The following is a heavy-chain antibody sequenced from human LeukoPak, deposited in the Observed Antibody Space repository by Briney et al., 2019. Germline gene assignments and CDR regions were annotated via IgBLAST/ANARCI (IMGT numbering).Heavy chain of an antibody. CDR1: GFTFSNYW. V-gene: IGHV3-7*01. CDR2: IKQDGSEK. J-gene: IGHJ4*02. Sequence: GGSLRLSCAASGFTFSNYWMSWVRQAPGKGLEWVANIKQDGSEKYYVDSVKGRFTISRDNAKNSLSLQMNSLRAEDTAVYYCARMFSGGSCFDYWGQGTLVTVSS. D-gene: IGHD2-15*01. CDR3: ARMFSGGSCFDY.